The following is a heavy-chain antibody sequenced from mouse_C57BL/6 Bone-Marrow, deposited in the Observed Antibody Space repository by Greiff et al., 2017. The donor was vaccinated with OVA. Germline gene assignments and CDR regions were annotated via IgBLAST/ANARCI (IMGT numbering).Heavy chain of an antibody. CDR2: IYPRSGNT. Sequence: VQLQQSGAELARPGASVKLSCKASGYTFTSYGISWVKQRPGQGLEWIGEIYPRSGNTYYNEKFKGKATLTADKSSSTAYMELRSLTSEDSAVYFCERYGCRCWGQGTTLTVSS. D-gene: IGHD1-1*01. V-gene: IGHV1-81*01. J-gene: IGHJ2*01. CDR3: ERYGCRC. CDR1: GYTFTSYG.